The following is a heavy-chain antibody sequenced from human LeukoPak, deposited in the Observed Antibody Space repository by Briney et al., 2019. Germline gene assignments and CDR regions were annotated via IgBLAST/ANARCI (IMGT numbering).Heavy chain of an antibody. CDR1: GFTFSADW. Sequence: GRSLRLSCAASGFTFSADWMHWVRQASGKGLVWVSRISTDGSRTNYADSVKGRFTVSRDNARNTLYLQMRSLRAEDTAVFYCASSVSDWLPPDAFDIWGQGTMVTVSS. CDR3: ASSVSDWLPPDAFDI. D-gene: IGHD2-21*01. CDR2: ISTDGSRT. J-gene: IGHJ3*02. V-gene: IGHV3-74*01.